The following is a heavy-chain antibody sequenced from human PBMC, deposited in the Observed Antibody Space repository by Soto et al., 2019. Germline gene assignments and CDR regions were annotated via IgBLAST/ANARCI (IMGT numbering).Heavy chain of an antibody. J-gene: IGHJ4*02. Sequence: EVQLVESGGGLVQPGGSLRLSCAASGFTFSSYSMNWVRQAPGKGLEWVSYISSSSSTIYYADSVKGRFTISRDNAKNSLYLQMNSLRDEDTAVHYCARDLPTYCGGDCYSYWGQGTLVTVSS. CDR1: GFTFSSYS. V-gene: IGHV3-48*02. D-gene: IGHD2-21*02. CDR2: ISSSSSTI. CDR3: ARDLPTYCGGDCYSY.